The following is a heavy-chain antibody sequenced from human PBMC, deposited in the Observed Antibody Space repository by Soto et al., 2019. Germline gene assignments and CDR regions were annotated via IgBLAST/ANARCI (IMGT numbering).Heavy chain of an antibody. Sequence: LRLSCAASGFTFSSYWMHWVRQAPGKGLVWVSRINSDGSSTSYADSVKGRFTISRGNAKNTLYLQMNSLRAEDTAVYYCARELYSSGWYGIPDILGYYYYGMDVWGQGTTVTVSS. CDR2: INSDGSST. D-gene: IGHD6-19*01. J-gene: IGHJ6*02. CDR3: ARELYSSGWYGIPDILGYYYYGMDV. CDR1: GFTFSSYW. V-gene: IGHV3-74*01.